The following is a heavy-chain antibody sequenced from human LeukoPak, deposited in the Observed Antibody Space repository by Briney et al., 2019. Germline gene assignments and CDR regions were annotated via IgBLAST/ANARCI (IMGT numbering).Heavy chain of an antibody. CDR1: GFTFSSYA. CDR3: ARDSGWLGDFDY. J-gene: IGHJ4*02. D-gene: IGHD3-10*01. V-gene: IGHV3-30-3*01. CDR2: ISYDGSNK. Sequence: PGGSLRLSCAASGFTFSSYAMHWVRQAPGKRLEWVAVISYDGSNKYYADSVKGRFTISRDNSKNTLYLQMNSLRAEDTAVYYCARDSGWLGDFDYWGQGTLVTVSS.